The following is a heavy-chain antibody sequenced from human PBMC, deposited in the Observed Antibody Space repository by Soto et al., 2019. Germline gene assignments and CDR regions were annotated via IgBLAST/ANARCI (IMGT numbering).Heavy chain of an antibody. CDR1: GGSINSGGYF. CDR2: IYHSGIT. CDR3: ASSHNTSPGWFDP. Sequence: SETLSLTCSVSGGSINSGGYFWSWIRQHPGKGLECIGYIYHSGITYYNPSLKSRVTISVDTSKNEFSLQLRSVTAADTAVYFCASSHNTSPGWFDPWGQGTLVTVSS. V-gene: IGHV4-31*03. D-gene: IGHD1-20*01. J-gene: IGHJ5*02.